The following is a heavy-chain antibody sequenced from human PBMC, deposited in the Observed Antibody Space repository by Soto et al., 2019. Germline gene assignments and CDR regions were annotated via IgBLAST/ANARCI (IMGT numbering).Heavy chain of an antibody. CDR1: GGSISSRSYY. Sequence: PSETLSLTCTFSGGSISSRSYYWGWIRQPPGKGLEWIGSIYYSGRTYYNPSLKSRDTISGDTSKNQFSLKLSSVTAADTAVYYCARLVYDSSGYRPGWGQGTLVTVSS. V-gene: IGHV4-39*01. CDR2: IYYSGRT. D-gene: IGHD3-22*01. J-gene: IGHJ4*02. CDR3: ARLVYDSSGYRPG.